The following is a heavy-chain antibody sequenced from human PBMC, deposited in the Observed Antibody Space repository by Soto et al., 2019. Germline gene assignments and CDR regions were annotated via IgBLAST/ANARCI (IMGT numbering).Heavy chain of an antibody. D-gene: IGHD6-13*01. CDR2: IYWNDDK. CDR1: GFSLSTSGVG. V-gene: IGHV2-5*01. CDR3: AHTFAGYSSSWFDP. Sequence: SGPTLVNPTQTLTLTCTFSGFSLSTSGVGVGWIRQPPGKALEWLALIYWNDDKRYSPSLKSRLTITKDTSKNQVVLTMTNMDPVDTATYYCAHTFAGYSSSWFDPWGQGTLVTVSS. J-gene: IGHJ5*02.